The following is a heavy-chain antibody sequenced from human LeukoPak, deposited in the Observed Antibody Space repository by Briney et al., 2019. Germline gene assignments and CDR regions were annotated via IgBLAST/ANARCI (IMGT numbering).Heavy chain of an antibody. CDR2: NARSGST. Sequence: SVPLSLTCALYSGSFWGFYWCWMRHPRGEGVECGGENARSGSTNYNPSLKSRFTISIDPSKNQFSLKPSSVDAADTAVYYCARGTGDYPYYYYYYGMDVWAQGTTVTVSS. V-gene: IGHV4-34*01. D-gene: IGHD4-17*01. CDR1: SGSFWGFY. J-gene: IGHJ6*02. CDR3: ARGTGDYPYYYYYYGMDV.